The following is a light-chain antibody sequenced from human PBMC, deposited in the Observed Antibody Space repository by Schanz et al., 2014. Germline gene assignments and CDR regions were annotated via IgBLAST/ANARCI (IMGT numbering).Light chain of an antibody. Sequence: EIVLTQSPGTLSLSPGERATLSCRASQSVSSNLAWYQQKPGQAPRLLIYGASNRATGIPDRFSGSGSGTDFTLTISRLEPEDFAVYYCQQHGTLPVTFGQGTKVEIK. CDR1: QSVSSN. CDR3: QQHGTLPVT. V-gene: IGKV3-20*01. J-gene: IGKJ1*01. CDR2: GAS.